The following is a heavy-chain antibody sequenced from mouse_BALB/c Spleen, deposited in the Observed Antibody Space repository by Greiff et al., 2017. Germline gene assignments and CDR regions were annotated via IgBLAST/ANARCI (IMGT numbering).Heavy chain of an antibody. J-gene: IGHJ4*01. D-gene: IGHD2-14*01. CDR3: ARSVRRYAMDY. V-gene: IGHV1-80*01. Sequence: VKLMESGAELVRPGSSVKISCKASGYAFSSYWMNWVKQRPGQGLEWIGQIYPGDGDTNYNGKFKGKATLTADKSSSTAYMQLSSLTSEDSAVYFCARSVRRYAMDYWGQGTSVTVSS. CDR1: GYAFSSYW. CDR2: IYPGDGDT.